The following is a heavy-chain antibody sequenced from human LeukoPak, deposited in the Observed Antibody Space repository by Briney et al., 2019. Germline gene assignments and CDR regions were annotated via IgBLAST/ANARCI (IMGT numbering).Heavy chain of an antibody. Sequence: ASVKVSCKASGYTFTGYYMHWVRQAPAQGHELMGWINPNSGGTNYAQKFQGRVTMTRDTSISTAYMELSRLRSDDTAVYYCARWGLNSSGWYYFDYWGQGTLVTVSS. CDR2: INPNSGGT. J-gene: IGHJ4*02. CDR3: ARWGLNSSGWYYFDY. V-gene: IGHV1-2*02. D-gene: IGHD6-19*01. CDR1: GYTFTGYY.